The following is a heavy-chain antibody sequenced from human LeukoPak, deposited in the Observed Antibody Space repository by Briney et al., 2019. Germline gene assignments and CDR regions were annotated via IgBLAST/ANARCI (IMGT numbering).Heavy chain of an antibody. CDR2: ISSSGNYM. CDR1: GFTFSNYD. CDR3: TLNVEGNSGGGDY. D-gene: IGHD4-23*01. Sequence: PGGSLRLSCATSGFTFSNYDMNWVRQAPGKGLEWVSSISSSGNYMYYADSVKGRFTISRDNAKNSLYLQMNSLRAEDTAVYYCTLNVEGNSGGGDYWGQGTLVTVA. J-gene: IGHJ4*02. V-gene: IGHV3-21*01.